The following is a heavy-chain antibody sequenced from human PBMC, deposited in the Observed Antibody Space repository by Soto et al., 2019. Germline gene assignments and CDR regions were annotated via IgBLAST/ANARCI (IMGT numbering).Heavy chain of an antibody. J-gene: IGHJ6*02. CDR3: VREDYSGYPNLYYYYGMDV. D-gene: IGHD5-12*01. Sequence: LRLSCAASGFTFSSYSMNWVRQAPGKGLEWVSSISSSSSYIYYADSVKGRFTISRDNAKNSLYLQMNSLRAEDTAVYYCVREDYSGYPNLYYYYGMDVWGQGTTVTVSS. CDR2: ISSSSSYI. V-gene: IGHV3-21*01. CDR1: GFTFSSYS.